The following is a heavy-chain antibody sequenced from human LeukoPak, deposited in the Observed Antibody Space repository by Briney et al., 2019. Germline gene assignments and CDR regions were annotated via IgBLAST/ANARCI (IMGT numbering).Heavy chain of an antibody. CDR1: GFTVSTNY. CDR3: ARDSGRFDVFDI. J-gene: IGHJ3*02. D-gene: IGHD3-10*01. CDR2: IYSDGRT. V-gene: IGHV3-53*01. Sequence: RASLRLSCAASGFTVSTNYMSWVRQAPGKGLEWVSVIYSDGRTCYADSVKGRFTISRDNSKNTLYLQMNSLRAEDTAVYYCARDSGRFDVFDIWGQGTMVNVSS.